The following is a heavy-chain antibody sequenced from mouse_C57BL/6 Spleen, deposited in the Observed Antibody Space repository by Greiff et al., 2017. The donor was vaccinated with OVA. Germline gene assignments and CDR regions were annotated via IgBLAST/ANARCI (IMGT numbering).Heavy chain of an antibody. CDR2: IRNKANGYTT. CDR1: GFTFTDYY. J-gene: IGHJ2*01. V-gene: IGHV7-3*01. Sequence: EVKLVESGGGLVQPGGSLSLSCAASGFTFTDYYMSWVRQPPGKALEWLGFIRNKANGYTTEYSASVKGRFTISRDNSQSILYLQMNALRAEDSATYYCARSISGSYFDYWGQGTTLTVSS. CDR3: ARSISGSYFDY.